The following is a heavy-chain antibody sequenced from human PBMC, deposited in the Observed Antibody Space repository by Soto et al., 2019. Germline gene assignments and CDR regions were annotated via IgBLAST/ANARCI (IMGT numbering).Heavy chain of an antibody. J-gene: IGHJ2*01. V-gene: IGHV3-30*18. Sequence: QVQLVESGGGVVQPGRSLRLSCAASGFTFSSYGMHWVRQAPGKGLEWVAVISFDGSNKYYADSVKGRFTISRDNSRNTLYLKMNSLSAEDTAVYYCAKDLGDTSAYFDLWGRGTLVTVSS. CDR2: ISFDGSNK. D-gene: IGHD1-26*01. CDR1: GFTFSSYG. CDR3: AKDLGDTSAYFDL.